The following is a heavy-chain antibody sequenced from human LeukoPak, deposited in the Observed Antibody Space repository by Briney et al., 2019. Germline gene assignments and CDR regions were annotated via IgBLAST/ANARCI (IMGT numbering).Heavy chain of an antibody. Sequence: GGSLRLSCAASGFTFSSYAMHWVRQAPGKGLEWVAVISYDGSNKYYADSVKGRFTISRDNSKNTLYLQMNSLRAEDTAVYYCAGGYGGNSAFYYWGQGTLVTVSS. CDR2: ISYDGSNK. CDR1: GFTFSSYA. CDR3: AGGYGGNSAFYY. D-gene: IGHD4-23*01. J-gene: IGHJ4*02. V-gene: IGHV3-30-3*01.